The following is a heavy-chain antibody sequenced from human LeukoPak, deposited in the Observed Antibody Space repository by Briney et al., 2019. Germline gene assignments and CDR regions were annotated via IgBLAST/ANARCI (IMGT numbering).Heavy chain of an antibody. Sequence: SVKVSCKASGGTFSSYAISWVRQAPGQGLEWMGGIIPIFGTANYAQKFQGRVTITADESTSTAYMELSSLRSEDTAVYYCARTQSSGWYNFDYWGQGTLVTVSS. CDR2: IIPIFGTA. CDR1: GGTFSSYA. D-gene: IGHD6-19*01. V-gene: IGHV1-69*13. J-gene: IGHJ4*02. CDR3: ARTQSSGWYNFDY.